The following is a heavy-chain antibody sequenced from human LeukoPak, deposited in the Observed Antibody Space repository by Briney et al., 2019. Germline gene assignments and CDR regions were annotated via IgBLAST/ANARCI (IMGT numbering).Heavy chain of an antibody. Sequence: GGSLRLSCAASGFTFSSYWMHWVRQAPGKGLVWVSRINSDGSSTSYADSVKGRFTISRDNAKNTLYLLMNSLRAEDTAVYYCARPPGEFLYMDVWGIGTTVTVSS. CDR3: ARPPGEFLYMDV. J-gene: IGHJ6*03. V-gene: IGHV3-74*01. D-gene: IGHD3-10*01. CDR2: INSDGSST. CDR1: GFTFSSYW.